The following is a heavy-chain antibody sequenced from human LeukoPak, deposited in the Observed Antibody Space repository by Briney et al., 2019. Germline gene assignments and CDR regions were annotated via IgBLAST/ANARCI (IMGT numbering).Heavy chain of an antibody. CDR3: ARGRGPWNDVWFDY. CDR2: INPNSGGT. CDR1: GYAFTGYY. V-gene: IGHV1-2*02. Sequence: GASVKVSCKASGYAFTGYYMHWVRQAPGQGLEWMGWINPNSGGTNYAQKFQGRVTMTRDTSISTAYMELSRLRSDDTAVYYCARGRGPWNDVWFDYWGQGTLVTVSS. J-gene: IGHJ4*02. D-gene: IGHD1-1*01.